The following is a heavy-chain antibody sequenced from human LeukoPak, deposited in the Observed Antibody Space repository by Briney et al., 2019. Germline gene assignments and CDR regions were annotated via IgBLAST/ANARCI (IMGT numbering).Heavy chain of an antibody. CDR1: GGSISSHY. D-gene: IGHD2-15*01. Sequence: SEILSLTCTVSGGSISSHYWSWIRQPPGKGLEWIGYIYYSGSTNYNPSLKSRVTISVDTSKNQFSLKLSSVTAADTAVYYCARGYCGGGSCYSDGRDVWGQGTTVTVSS. V-gene: IGHV4-59*11. CDR2: IYYSGST. CDR3: ARGYCGGGSCYSDGRDV. J-gene: IGHJ6*02.